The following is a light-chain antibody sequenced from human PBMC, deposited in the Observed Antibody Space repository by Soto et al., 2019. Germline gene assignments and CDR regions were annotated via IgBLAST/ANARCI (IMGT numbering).Light chain of an antibody. CDR2: AAS. Sequence: DIQLTQSPSSLSASVGDIVTIDCRASQNIARHLNWYQQKPGRAPQFLIYAASALQRGVPSRFGGSGFGTNFTLTITAIQPEDFATYYCQPSFKSPPTFGLGTKVEV. J-gene: IGKJ1*01. CDR3: QPSFKSPPT. V-gene: IGKV1-39*01. CDR1: QNIARH.